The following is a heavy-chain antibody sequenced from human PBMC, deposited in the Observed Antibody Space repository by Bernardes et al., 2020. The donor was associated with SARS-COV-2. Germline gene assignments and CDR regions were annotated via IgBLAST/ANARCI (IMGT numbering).Heavy chain of an antibody. D-gene: IGHD2-2*02. CDR2: IRHDGSNR. Sequence: GGSLRLSCVASGFSFNRYAMHWVRQAPGKGLEWVAVIRHDGSNRHYGDSVKGRFTISRDDSKNTLFLQMNSLRAEDTAVYYCAREEIVFIPDAIPRGGGMDVWGQGTTVTVSS. J-gene: IGHJ6*02. V-gene: IGHV3-33*01. CDR3: AREEIVFIPDAIPRGGGMDV. CDR1: GFSFNRYA.